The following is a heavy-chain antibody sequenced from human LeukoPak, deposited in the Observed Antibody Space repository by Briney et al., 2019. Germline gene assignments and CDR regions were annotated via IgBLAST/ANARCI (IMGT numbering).Heavy chain of an antibody. CDR3: ARHSLIVVVPAANQGNWFDP. Sequence: SETLSLTCTVSGGSISSSSYYWGWFRQPPGKGLEWIGSIYYSGSTYYNPSLKSRVTISVDTSKNQFSLKLSSVTAADTAVYYCARHSLIVVVPAANQGNWFDPWGQGTLVTASS. D-gene: IGHD2-2*01. V-gene: IGHV4-39*01. J-gene: IGHJ5*02. CDR2: IYYSGST. CDR1: GGSISSSSYY.